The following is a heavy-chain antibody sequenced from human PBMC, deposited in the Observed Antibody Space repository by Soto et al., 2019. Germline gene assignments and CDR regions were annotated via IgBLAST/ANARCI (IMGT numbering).Heavy chain of an antibody. Sequence: SVKVSCKASGGTFSSYAISWVRQAPGQGLEWMGGIIPTFGTANYAQKFQGRVTITADKSTSTAYMELSSLRSEDTAVYYCATTGYCGGDCYPYYYYYGMDVWGQGTTVTVSS. CDR1: GGTFSSYA. CDR2: IIPTFGTA. V-gene: IGHV1-69*06. D-gene: IGHD2-21*02. CDR3: ATTGYCGGDCYPYYYYYGMDV. J-gene: IGHJ6*02.